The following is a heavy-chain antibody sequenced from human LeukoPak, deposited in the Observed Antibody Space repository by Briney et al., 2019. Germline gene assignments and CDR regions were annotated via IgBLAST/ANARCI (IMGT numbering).Heavy chain of an antibody. D-gene: IGHD6-19*01. Sequence: SQTLSLTCAISGDSVSSNSAAWNWIRQSPSRGLEWLGRTYYRSKWYNDYAVSVKSRTSISPDTSKNQFSLQLNSVSPEDTAMYYCARALRYSSGWALDYWGQGTLVTVSS. CDR2: TYYRSKWYN. J-gene: IGHJ4*02. CDR1: GDSVSSNSAA. CDR3: ARALRYSSGWALDY. V-gene: IGHV6-1*01.